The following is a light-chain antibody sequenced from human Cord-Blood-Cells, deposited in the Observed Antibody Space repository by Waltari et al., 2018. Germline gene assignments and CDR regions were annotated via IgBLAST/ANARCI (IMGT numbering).Light chain of an antibody. CDR2: KAS. J-gene: IGKJ5*01. CDR1: QSISSW. V-gene: IGKV1-5*03. CDR3: QQYNSYSIT. Sequence: IQMTQSPSTLSASVGDRVTITCRASQSISSWLAWYQQKPGKAPKLLIYKASSLESGVPSRFSGSGSGTEFTLTISSLQPDDFATYYCQQYNSYSITFGRGTRLEIK.